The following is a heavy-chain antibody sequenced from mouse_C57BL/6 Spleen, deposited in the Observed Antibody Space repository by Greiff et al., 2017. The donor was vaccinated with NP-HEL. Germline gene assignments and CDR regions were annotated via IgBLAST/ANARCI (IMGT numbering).Heavy chain of an antibody. Sequence: QVQLQQSGAELVKPGASVKMSCKASGYTFTTYPIEWMKQNHGKSLEWIGNFHPYNDDTKYNEKFKGKATLTVEKSSSTVYLKLSRLTSDDSAVYYCARADYYGSSWYFDVWGTGTTVTVSS. CDR3: ARADYYGSSWYFDV. V-gene: IGHV1-47*01. D-gene: IGHD1-1*01. CDR1: GYTFTTYP. CDR2: FHPYNDDT. J-gene: IGHJ1*03.